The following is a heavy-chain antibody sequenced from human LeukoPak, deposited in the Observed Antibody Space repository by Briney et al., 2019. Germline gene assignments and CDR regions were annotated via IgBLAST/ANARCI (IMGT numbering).Heavy chain of an antibody. CDR1: GFTFSSYS. CDR3: AREGVADAFDI. Sequence: GGSLRLSCAASGFTFSSYSMNWVRQAPGKGLEWVSSISSSSSYIYYADSVKGRFTISRDNAKNSLYLQMNTLRAEDTAVYYCAREGVADAFDIWGQGTMVTVSS. D-gene: IGHD2-15*01. V-gene: IGHV3-21*01. J-gene: IGHJ3*02. CDR2: ISSSSSYI.